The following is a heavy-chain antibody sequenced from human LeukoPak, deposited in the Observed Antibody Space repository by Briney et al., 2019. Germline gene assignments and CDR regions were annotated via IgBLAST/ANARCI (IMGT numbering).Heavy chain of an antibody. CDR2: ISPYNGKT. D-gene: IGHD4/OR15-4a*01. V-gene: IGHV1-18*01. Sequence: ASVKVSCKASGYTFITYGINWVRQAPGQGLEWMGWISPYNGKTNFAQKFQGRVTMTTDTSTRTAYMQLRSLRSDDTAVYYCASVYGENAHGWSDVWGQGTLVTVSS. CDR3: ASVYGENAHGWSDV. CDR1: GYTFITYG. J-gene: IGHJ5*01.